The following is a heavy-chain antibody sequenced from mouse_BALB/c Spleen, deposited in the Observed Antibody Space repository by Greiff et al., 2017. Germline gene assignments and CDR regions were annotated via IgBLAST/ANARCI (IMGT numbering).Heavy chain of an antibody. CDR2: INPGSGGT. CDR1: GYAFTNYL. Sequence: QVQLQQSGAELVSPGTSVKVSCKASGYAFTNYLIEWVKQRPGQGLEWIGVINPGSGGTNYNEKFKGKATLTADKSSSTAYMQLSSLTSDDSAVYFCATLTTVGSSAWFAYWGQGTLVTVSA. J-gene: IGHJ3*01. CDR3: ATLTTVGSSAWFAY. D-gene: IGHD1-1*01. V-gene: IGHV1-54*01.